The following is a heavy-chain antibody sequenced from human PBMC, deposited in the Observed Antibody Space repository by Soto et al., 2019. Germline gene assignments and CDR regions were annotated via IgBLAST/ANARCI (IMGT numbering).Heavy chain of an antibody. J-gene: IGHJ4*02. Sequence: SETLSLTCTVSGGSVSSGSYYWSWIRQPPGKGLEWIGYIYYSGSTNYNPSLKSRVTMSVDTSKNQFSLKLSSVTAADTAVYYCARSPRSATILVDYWGQGTLVTVSS. CDR1: GGSVSSGSYY. CDR3: ARSPRSATILVDY. V-gene: IGHV4-61*01. D-gene: IGHD5-12*01. CDR2: IYYSGST.